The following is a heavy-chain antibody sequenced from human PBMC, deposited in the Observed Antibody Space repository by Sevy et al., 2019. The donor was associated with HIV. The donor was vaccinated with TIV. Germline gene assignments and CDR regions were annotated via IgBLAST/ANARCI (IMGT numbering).Heavy chain of an antibody. CDR1: GFTFSSYA. D-gene: IGHD2-15*01. CDR3: AKAPPGHCSSSSCPRAYYYYGMDV. J-gene: IGHJ6*02. Sequence: GGSLRLSCAASGFTFSSYAMNWVRQAPGKGLEWVSAISGRGGSTSYADSVEGRFTMSRDISKNTLYLQMNSLRAEDTAVYYCAKAPPGHCSSSSCPRAYYYYGMDVWGQGTTVTVSS. V-gene: IGHV3-23*01. CDR2: ISGRGGST.